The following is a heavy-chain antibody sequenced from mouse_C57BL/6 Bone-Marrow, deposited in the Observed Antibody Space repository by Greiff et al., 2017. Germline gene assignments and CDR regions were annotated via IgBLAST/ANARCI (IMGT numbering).Heavy chain of an antibody. D-gene: IGHD2-3*01. CDR3: ARDGNGYYDWVWFAY. CDR2: ISDGGSYT. J-gene: IGHJ3*01. CDR1: GFTFSSYA. V-gene: IGHV5-4*01. Sequence: EVMLVESGGGLVKPGGSLKLSCAASGFTFSSYAMSWVRQTPEKRLEWVATISDGGSYTYYPDNVKGRFTISRDNAKNNLYLQMSHLKSEDTAMYYCARDGNGYYDWVWFAYWGQGTLVTVSA.